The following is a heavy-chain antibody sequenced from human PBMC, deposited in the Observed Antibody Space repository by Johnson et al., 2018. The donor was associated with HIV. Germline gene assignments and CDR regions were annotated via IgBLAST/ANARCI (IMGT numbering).Heavy chain of an antibody. CDR3: SRLVNYYDSRGYYVPGALDI. CDR2: IRSKINNYAT. D-gene: IGHD3-22*01. CDR1: GFTFSGSD. Sequence: VQLVESGGGLVQPGGSLKLSCAASGFTFSGSDMHWVRQASGKGLEWVGRIRSKINNYATEYDVSVKGRFIISRDDSENMAYLQLKSLKTEDTAVYYCSRLVNYYDSRGYYVPGALDIWGQGTTVTVSS. J-gene: IGHJ3*02. V-gene: IGHV3-73*02.